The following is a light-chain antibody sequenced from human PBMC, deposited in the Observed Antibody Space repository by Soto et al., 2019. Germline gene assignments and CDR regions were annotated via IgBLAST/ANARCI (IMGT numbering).Light chain of an antibody. CDR1: SSDVGGYNY. Sequence: QSALTQPASVSGSPGQSITISCTGTSSDVGGYNYVSWYQQHPGKAPKLMIYDVSNRPSGVSNRFSGSTSGNTASLTISGLQAEDEDDYYCSSYTSSSTRVFGGGTKLTVL. CDR3: SSYTSSSTRV. J-gene: IGLJ2*01. CDR2: DVS. V-gene: IGLV2-14*01.